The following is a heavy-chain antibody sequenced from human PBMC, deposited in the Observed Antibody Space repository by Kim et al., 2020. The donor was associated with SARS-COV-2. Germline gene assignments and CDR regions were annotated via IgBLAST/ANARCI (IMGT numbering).Heavy chain of an antibody. CDR2: IYPGDSET. D-gene: IGHD6-19*01. Sequence: GESLKISCKASGYSFANYWIAWVRQMPGKGLEWMGIIYPGDSETRNSPSFQGQVTISADKSISTAYLQWRSLKASDTAMYYCARIMAVAGSYWFDPWGQGTLVTVSS. CDR1: GYSFANYW. V-gene: IGHV5-51*01. CDR3: ARIMAVAGSYWFDP. J-gene: IGHJ5*02.